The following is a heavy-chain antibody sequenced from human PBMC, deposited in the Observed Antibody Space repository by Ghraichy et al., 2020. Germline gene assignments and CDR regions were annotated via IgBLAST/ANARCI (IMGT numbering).Heavy chain of an antibody. D-gene: IGHD5-12*01. J-gene: IGHJ4*02. CDR2: INHSGST. V-gene: IGHV4-34*01. CDR1: GGSFSGYY. Sequence: SETLSLTCAVYGGSFSGYYWSWIRQPPGKGLEWIGEINHSGSTNYNPSLKSRVTISVDTSKNQFSLKLSSVTAADTAVYYCARGSFGYSGYDWRLGPGKAYYFDYWGQGTLVTVSS. CDR3: ARGSFGYSGYDWRLGPGKAYYFDY.